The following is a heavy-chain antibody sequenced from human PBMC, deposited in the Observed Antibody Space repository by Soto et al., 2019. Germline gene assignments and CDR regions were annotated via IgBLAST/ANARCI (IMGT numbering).Heavy chain of an antibody. V-gene: IGHV3-48*02. CDR3: ARDDYSSGWPYYFDY. D-gene: IGHD6-19*01. CDR2: ISSSSSTI. CDR1: GFTFSSYT. Sequence: GGSLRVSCAASGFTFSSYTMNWGRQAPGKGLEWVSYISSSSSTIYYADSVKGRFTISRDNAKNSLYLQMNSLRDEDTAVYYCARDDYSSGWPYYFDYWGQGTQVTVS. J-gene: IGHJ4*02.